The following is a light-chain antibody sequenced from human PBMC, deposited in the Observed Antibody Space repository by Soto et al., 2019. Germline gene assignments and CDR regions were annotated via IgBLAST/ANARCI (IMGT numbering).Light chain of an antibody. CDR1: QSVSSSY. Sequence: EIVWTQSPGTLSFYPGERATLSCRASQSVSSSYLAWYQQKPGQAPRLLIYGASSRATGIPYRFSGSWSGTDFTLTISRLEPEDFAVYYCQQYGSSLWTFVQGTKVEMK. V-gene: IGKV3-20*01. CDR2: GAS. J-gene: IGKJ1*01. CDR3: QQYGSSLWT.